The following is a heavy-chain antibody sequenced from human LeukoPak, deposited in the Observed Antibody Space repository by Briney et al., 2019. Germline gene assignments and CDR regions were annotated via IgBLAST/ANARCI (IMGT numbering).Heavy chain of an antibody. CDR2: TYYRSKWYN. D-gene: IGHD6-19*01. J-gene: IGHJ5*02. Sequence: SQTLSLTCAISGDSVSSNSAAWNWIRQSPSRGLEWLGRTYYRSKWYNDYAVSVKSRITINPDTSKNQFSLQLNSVTPEDTAVYYCARGGSSSGWYFDWFDPWGQGTLVTVSS. CDR1: GDSVSSNSAA. CDR3: ARGGSSSGWYFDWFDP. V-gene: IGHV6-1*01.